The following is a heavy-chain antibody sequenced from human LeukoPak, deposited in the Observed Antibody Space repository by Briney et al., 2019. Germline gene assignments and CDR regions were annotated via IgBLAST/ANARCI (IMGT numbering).Heavy chain of an antibody. V-gene: IGHV4-39*01. CDR3: AHDDYNDFNSFDF. CDR1: GDSIQKSPNH. D-gene: IGHD5-12*01. Sequence: SGALPLTFPVSGDSIQKSPNHWGWPRDPPGKGLEWIGNIYHTENTYHSTSLQRRTNLPVDPSPNQFSLMLTSGTAADTAVYFCAHDDYNDFNSFDFWGQGTLVTVSS. J-gene: IGHJ4*02. CDR2: IYHTENT.